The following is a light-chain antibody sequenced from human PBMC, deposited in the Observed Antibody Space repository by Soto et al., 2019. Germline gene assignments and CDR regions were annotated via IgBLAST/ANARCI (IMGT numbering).Light chain of an antibody. CDR1: QDINNF. CDR2: AAS. Sequence: IQMTESPSSLSCSVLERFTITFLASQDINNFLAWYQQEPGKVPRLLIYAASTLHTGVPSRFSGSGSGTEFTLTISSLQPEDVASYYCQKYNRAPLTFGGGPKVDIK. J-gene: IGKJ4*01. CDR3: QKYNRAPLT. V-gene: IGKV1-27*01.